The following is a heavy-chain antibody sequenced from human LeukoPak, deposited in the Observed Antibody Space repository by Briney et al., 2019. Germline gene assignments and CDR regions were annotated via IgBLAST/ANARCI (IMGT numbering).Heavy chain of an antibody. CDR3: TRDAESRYYDSSGYPY. V-gene: IGHV3-23*01. Sequence: PGGSLRLSCAASGFTFSSYAMTWVRQAPGKGLEWVSSISSSGGSTYYADSVRGRFTISRDNSKNTLYLQMNSLKTEDTAVYYCTRDAESRYYDSSGYPYWGQGTLVTVSS. J-gene: IGHJ4*02. CDR2: ISSSGGST. D-gene: IGHD3-22*01. CDR1: GFTFSSYA.